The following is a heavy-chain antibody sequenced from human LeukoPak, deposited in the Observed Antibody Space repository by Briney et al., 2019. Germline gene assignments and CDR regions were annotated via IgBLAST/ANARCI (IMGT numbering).Heavy chain of an antibody. Sequence: ASVKVSCKVSGYTLTELSMHWVRQAPGKGLEWMGGFDPEDGETIYAQKFQGRVTITADESTSTAYMELSSLRSEDTAVYYCARAVTWEDYYYYGMDVWGQGTTVTVSS. D-gene: IGHD7-27*01. V-gene: IGHV1-24*01. J-gene: IGHJ6*02. CDR3: ARAVTWEDYYYYGMDV. CDR1: GYTLTELS. CDR2: FDPEDGET.